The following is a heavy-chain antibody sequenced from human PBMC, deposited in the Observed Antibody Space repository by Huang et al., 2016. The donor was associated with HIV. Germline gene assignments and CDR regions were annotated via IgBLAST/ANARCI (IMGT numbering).Heavy chain of an antibody. CDR2: MKTDTGRP. D-gene: IGHD2-21*02. J-gene: IGHJ3*02. CDR3: VRVRRVTDRYCVADCNTIDTFDI. V-gene: IGHV7-4-1*02. CDR1: GYSFTNCG. Sequence: QVQLVQSGSELKKPGASVKVSCKASGYSFTNCGLHWVRQAPGRGLEWMGWMKTDTGRPRYAQDFTGRFVFSLDTSVSTAYLQISSLKPEDSAIYYCVRVRRVTDRYCVADCNTIDTFDIWGQGTLVTVSA.